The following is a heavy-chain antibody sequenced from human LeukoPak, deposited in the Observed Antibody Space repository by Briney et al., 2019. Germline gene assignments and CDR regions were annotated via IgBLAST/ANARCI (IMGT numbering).Heavy chain of an antibody. J-gene: IGHJ4*02. CDR3: ARGLDTAMDRIGPYYFDY. CDR1: GFTFSSYA. D-gene: IGHD5-18*01. V-gene: IGHV3-23*01. Sequence: GGSLRLSCAASGFTFSSYAMSWVRQASGKGLEGVSAISGSGGSTYYADSVKGRFTISRDNAKNSLYLQMNSLRAEDTALYYCARGLDTAMDRIGPYYFDYWGQGTLVTVSS. CDR2: ISGSGGST.